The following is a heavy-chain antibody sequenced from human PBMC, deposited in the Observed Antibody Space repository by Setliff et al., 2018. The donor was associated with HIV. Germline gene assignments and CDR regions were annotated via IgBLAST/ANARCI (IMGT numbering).Heavy chain of an antibody. CDR2: IIPIFGTT. CDR1: GGTFSSYA. Sequence: GASVKVSCKASGGTFSSYAISWVRQAPGQGLEWMGGIIPIFGTTNYAQKFQGRVTITTDESTTTAYMELSSLRSEDTALNYCAGSILTGYYTFGADYWGQGTLVTVSS. V-gene: IGHV1-69*05. D-gene: IGHD3-9*01. J-gene: IGHJ4*02. CDR3: AGSILTGYYTFGADY.